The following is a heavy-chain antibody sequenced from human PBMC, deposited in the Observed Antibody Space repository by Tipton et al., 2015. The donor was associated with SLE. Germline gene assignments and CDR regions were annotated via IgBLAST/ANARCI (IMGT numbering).Heavy chain of an antibody. CDR2: IYHSGST. J-gene: IGHJ6*03. CDR3: ARAGIPPYYYYYMDV. CDR1: GGSISSSNW. V-gene: IGHV4-4*02. Sequence: SLRLSCAVSGGSISSSNWWSWVRQPPGKGLEWIGEIYHSGSTSYNPSLKSRVTISVDKTQNQFSLILTSVSAADTAVYYCARAGIPPYYYYYMDVWGKGTTVTVSS. D-gene: IGHD6-13*01.